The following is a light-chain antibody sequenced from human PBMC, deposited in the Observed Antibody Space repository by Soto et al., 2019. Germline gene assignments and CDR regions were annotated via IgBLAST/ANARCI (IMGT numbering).Light chain of an antibody. CDR1: SGHSSYA. V-gene: IGLV4-69*02. CDR3: QTWGTGIQV. CDR2: LNSDGSH. Sequence: QPVLTQSPSASASLGASVKLTCTLSSGHSSYAIAWHQQQPEKGPRSLMKLNSDGSHSKGDGIPDRFSGSTSGAERYFTISSLQSEDEADYYCQTWGTGIQVFGGGTKLTVL. J-gene: IGLJ2*01.